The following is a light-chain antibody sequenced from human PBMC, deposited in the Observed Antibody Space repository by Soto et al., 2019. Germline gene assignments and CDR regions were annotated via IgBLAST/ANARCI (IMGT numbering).Light chain of an antibody. V-gene: IGLV1-36*01. J-gene: IGLJ2*01. CDR1: RSNIGNNA. Sequence: QSVLTQPPSVSEAPRQRVTISCSGSRSNIGNNAVNWYQQVPGKAPKLLIYYDDLLPSGVSDRFSGSKSGTSASLAISGLQSEDEADYYCAAWDDNANGPVFGGGTKLTVL. CDR3: AAWDDNANGPV. CDR2: YDD.